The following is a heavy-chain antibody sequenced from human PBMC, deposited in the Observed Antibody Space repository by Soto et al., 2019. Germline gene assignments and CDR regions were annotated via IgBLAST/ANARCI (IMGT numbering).Heavy chain of an antibody. CDR2: IYSGGST. D-gene: IGHD1-26*01. Sequence: EVQLVESGGGLIQPGGSLRLSCAASGFTVSSNHMTWVRQAPGKGLEWVSIIYSGGSTYYADSVKGRFTISRDSSKNTLYLQMNSLRAEDTAVYYCARGGALPRAFDVWGQGTMVTVSS. CDR1: GFTVSSNH. J-gene: IGHJ3*01. CDR3: ARGGALPRAFDV. V-gene: IGHV3-53*01.